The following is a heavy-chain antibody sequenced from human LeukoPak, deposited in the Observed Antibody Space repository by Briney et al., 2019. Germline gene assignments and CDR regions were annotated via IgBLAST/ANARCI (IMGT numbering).Heavy chain of an antibody. D-gene: IGHD2-15*01. CDR2: MNPNSGNT. V-gene: IGHV1-8*01. CDR1: GYTFTSYD. CDR3: ARGVGYCSGGSCYRWFGP. Sequence: GSVKVSCKASGYTFTSYDINWVRQATGQGLEWMGWMNPNSGNTGYAQKFQGRVTMTRNTSISTAYMELSSLRSEDTAVYYCARGVGYCSGGSCYRWFGPWGQGTLVTVSS. J-gene: IGHJ5*02.